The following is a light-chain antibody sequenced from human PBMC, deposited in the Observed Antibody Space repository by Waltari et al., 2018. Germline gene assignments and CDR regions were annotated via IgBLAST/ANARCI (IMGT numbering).Light chain of an antibody. CDR2: WAS. V-gene: IGKV4-1*01. CDR1: QSVFYNANNKHY. J-gene: IGKJ2*01. CDR3: QQYYTAPYT. Sequence: DIVMTQSPDSLPVSLGERATITCKSSQSVFYNANNKHYLAWYQQKVGQPPKLLIYWASSRESGVPDRFSGSVSGTDFTLTISSLQTEDVAVYYCQQYYTAPYTFGQGTKLEIK.